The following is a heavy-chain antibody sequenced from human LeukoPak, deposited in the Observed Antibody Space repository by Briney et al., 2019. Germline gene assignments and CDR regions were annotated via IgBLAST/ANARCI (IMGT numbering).Heavy chain of an antibody. CDR3: ARDPYYYDSSGYPKETYFDY. V-gene: IGHV1-69*01. CDR2: IIPIFGTA. Sequence: SVKVSCKASGGTFSSYAISWVRQAPGQGLEWMGGIIPIFGTANYAQKLQGRVTITADESTSTAYMELSSLRSEDTAVYYCARDPYYYDSSGYPKETYFDYWGQGTLVTVSS. J-gene: IGHJ4*02. CDR1: GGTFSSYA. D-gene: IGHD3-22*01.